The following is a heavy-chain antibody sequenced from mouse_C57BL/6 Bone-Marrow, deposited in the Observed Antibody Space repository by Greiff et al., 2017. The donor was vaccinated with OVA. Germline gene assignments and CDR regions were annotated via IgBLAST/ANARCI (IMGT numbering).Heavy chain of an antibody. CDR2: FYPGSGSI. CDR1: GYTFTEYT. CDR3: ARHEEKGTAQATFYAMDY. J-gene: IGHJ4*01. D-gene: IGHD3-2*02. V-gene: IGHV1-62-2*01. Sequence: VMLVESGAELVKPGASVKLSCKASGYTFTEYTIHWVKQRSGQGLEWIGWFYPGSGSIKYNEKFKDKATLTADKSSSTVYMELSRLTSEDSAVYFCARHEEKGTAQATFYAMDYWGQGTSVTVSS.